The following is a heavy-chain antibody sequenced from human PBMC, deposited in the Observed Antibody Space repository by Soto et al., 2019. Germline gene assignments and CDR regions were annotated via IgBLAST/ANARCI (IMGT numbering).Heavy chain of an antibody. V-gene: IGHV3-21*01. CDR1: GFISSSDS. J-gene: IGHJ4*02. CDR3: ARDKPGDYGGNTAGDLGY. Sequence: GGSLRLSCVGSGFISSSDSMSWVRRAPGKGLEWVSSISSTGTYIYTADSVKGRFTISRNNADNSLYLEMNSLRVEDTAVYYCARDKPGDYGGNTAGDLGYWGQGTLVTVSS. D-gene: IGHD4-17*01. CDR2: ISSTGTYI.